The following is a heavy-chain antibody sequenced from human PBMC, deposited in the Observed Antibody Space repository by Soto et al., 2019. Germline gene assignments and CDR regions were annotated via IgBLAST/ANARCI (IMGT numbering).Heavy chain of an antibody. D-gene: IGHD3-16*01. Sequence: QVQLVQSGDEVRKPGSSVKVSCKASGYIFVTYGIAWVRQAPGQGIEWMGWISPYSGNTRYASKVQGRLTMTTDTSTSTADMDLGSLTSDDTAVYYCAMVDNYVTPTPQDVWGQGTTVTVSS. CDR3: AMVDNYVTPTPQDV. CDR2: ISPYSGNT. CDR1: GYIFVTYG. V-gene: IGHV1-18*01. J-gene: IGHJ6*02.